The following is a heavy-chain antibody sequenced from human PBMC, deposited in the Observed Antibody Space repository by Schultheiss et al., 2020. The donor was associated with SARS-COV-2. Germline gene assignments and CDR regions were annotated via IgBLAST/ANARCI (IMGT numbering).Heavy chain of an antibody. CDR3: ARGSYDSSDDWYFDL. CDR2: IYHSGST. D-gene: IGHD3-22*01. Sequence: SETLSLTCAVSGYSISSGYYWGWIRQPPGKGLEWIGSIYHSGSTNYNPSLKSRVTISVDTSKNQFSLKLSSVTAADTAVYYCARGSYDSSDDWYFDLWGRGTLVTVSS. J-gene: IGHJ2*01. CDR1: GYSISSGYY. V-gene: IGHV4-38-2*01.